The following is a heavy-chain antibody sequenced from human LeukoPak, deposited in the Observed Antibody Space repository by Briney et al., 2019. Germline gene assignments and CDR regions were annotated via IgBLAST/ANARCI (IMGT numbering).Heavy chain of an antibody. CDR1: GGSISSSY. V-gene: IGHV4-59*08. CDR3: ARQRGGYVDY. CDR2: IYYSGNT. D-gene: IGHD2-15*01. Sequence: PSETLSLTCTVSGGSISSSYWSWIRQPPGKGLEWIGYIYYSGNTNYNPSLKSRVTISVDTSKNQFSLMLGSVTAADTAVFYCARQRGGYVDYWGQGTLVTVSS. J-gene: IGHJ4*02.